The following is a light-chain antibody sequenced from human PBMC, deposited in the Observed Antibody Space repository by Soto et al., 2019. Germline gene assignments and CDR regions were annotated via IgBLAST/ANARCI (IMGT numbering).Light chain of an antibody. Sequence: EIVLTQSPATLSLSPGERATLSCRASQTVSSSLAWYQQKPGQGPRLLIYEASNRATGIPARFSGSGSGADFTLTISSLEPEDFALYYCQQHINWPLTFGGGTKVEIK. V-gene: IGKV3-11*01. J-gene: IGKJ4*01. CDR2: EAS. CDR1: QTVSSS. CDR3: QQHINWPLT.